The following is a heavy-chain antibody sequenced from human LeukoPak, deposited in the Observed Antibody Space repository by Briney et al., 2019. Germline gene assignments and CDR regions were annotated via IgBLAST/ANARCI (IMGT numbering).Heavy chain of an antibody. CDR1: GGSISSSSYY. CDR2: IYYSGSP. V-gene: IGHV4-39*01. Sequence: PSETLSLTCTVSGGSISSSSYYWGWIRQPPGKGLEWNGSIYYSGSPYYNPSLKSRVTISVDTSKNQFSLKLSSVTAADTAVYYCASEGYYYMDVWGKGTTVTVSS. CDR3: ASEGYYYMDV. J-gene: IGHJ6*03.